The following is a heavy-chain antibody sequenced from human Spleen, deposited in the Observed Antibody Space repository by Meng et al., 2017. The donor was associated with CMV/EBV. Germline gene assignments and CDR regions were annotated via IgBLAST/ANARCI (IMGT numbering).Heavy chain of an antibody. V-gene: IGHV3-21*01. D-gene: IGHD3-22*01. CDR1: GFPFSTYS. CDR2: ISSGNTYI. Sequence: LSLTCAASGFPFSTYSMNWVRQAPGKGLEWVSSISSGNTYIYYADSMKGRFTISRDNSKNMLYLQMNSLRAEDTAVYYCARGGVVVIFDNWGQGTLVTVSS. CDR3: ARGGVVVIFDN. J-gene: IGHJ4*02.